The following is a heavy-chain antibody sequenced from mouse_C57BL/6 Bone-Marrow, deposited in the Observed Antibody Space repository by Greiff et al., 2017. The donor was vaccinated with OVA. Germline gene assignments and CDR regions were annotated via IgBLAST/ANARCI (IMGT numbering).Heavy chain of an antibody. J-gene: IGHJ2*01. CDR3: ANYYSNYDYFDY. V-gene: IGHV1-64*01. CDR2: IHPNSGST. D-gene: IGHD2-5*01. CDR1: GYTFTSYW. Sequence: QVQLQQPGAELVKPGASVKLSCKASGYTFTSYWMHWVKQRPGQGLEWIGMIHPNSGSTNYNEKFKSKATLTVDKSSSTAYMQLSSLTSEDSAVYYCANYYSNYDYFDYWGQGTTLTVSS.